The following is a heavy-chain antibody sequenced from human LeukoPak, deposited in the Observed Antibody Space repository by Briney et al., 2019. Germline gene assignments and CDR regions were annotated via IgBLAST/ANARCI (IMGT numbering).Heavy chain of an antibody. CDR3: AKEDLITMIVETGAFDI. D-gene: IGHD3-22*01. CDR1: GFTFSSYG. J-gene: IGHJ3*02. V-gene: IGHV3-30*18. Sequence: GGSLRLSCAASGFTFSSYGMHWVRQAPGKGLEWVAVISYDGSNKYYADSVKGRFTISRDNFKNTLYLQMNSLRAEDTAVYYCAKEDLITMIVETGAFDIWGQGTMVTVSS. CDR2: ISYDGSNK.